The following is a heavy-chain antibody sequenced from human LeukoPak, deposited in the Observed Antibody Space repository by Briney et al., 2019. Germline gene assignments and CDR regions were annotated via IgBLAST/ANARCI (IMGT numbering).Heavy chain of an antibody. CDR2: IYYSGST. CDR1: GGSINTYY. D-gene: IGHD1-7*01. CDR3: ARGSRELYYFDY. Sequence: SETLSLTCSVSGGSINTYYWSCIRQPAGKGLEWIGYIYYSGSTKYNPSLKSRVTISVDASKTQFSLKLNSVTAADTAVYYCARGSRELYYFDYWGQGTLVTVSS. J-gene: IGHJ4*02. V-gene: IGHV4-59*01.